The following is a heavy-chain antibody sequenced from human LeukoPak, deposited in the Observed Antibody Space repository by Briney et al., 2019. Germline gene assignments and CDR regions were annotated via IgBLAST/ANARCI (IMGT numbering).Heavy chain of an antibody. D-gene: IGHD1-26*01. V-gene: IGHV3-21*01. CDR3: ASALYSGTYYPLDY. CDR2: ISSSSSYI. CDR1: GFTFSSYS. J-gene: IGHJ4*02. Sequence: GGSLRLSCAASGFTFSSYSMNWVRQAPGKGLEWVPSISSSSSYIYYADSVKGRFTISRDNAKNSLYLQMNSLRAEDTAVYYCASALYSGTYYPLDYWGQGTLVTVSS.